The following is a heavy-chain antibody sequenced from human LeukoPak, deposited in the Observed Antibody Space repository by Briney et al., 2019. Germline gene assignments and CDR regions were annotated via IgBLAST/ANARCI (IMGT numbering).Heavy chain of an antibody. J-gene: IGHJ4*02. V-gene: IGHV1-2*02. CDR2: INPNSGGT. Sequence: ASVKVSCKASGYTFTGCYMHWVRQAPGQGLEWMGWINPNSGGTNYAQKFQGRVTMTSDTSISTAYMELSRPRSDNTAVYYCARDLYGGTSATFDYWGQGTLVTVSS. CDR3: ARDLYGGTSATFDY. CDR1: GYTFTGCY. D-gene: IGHD4-23*01.